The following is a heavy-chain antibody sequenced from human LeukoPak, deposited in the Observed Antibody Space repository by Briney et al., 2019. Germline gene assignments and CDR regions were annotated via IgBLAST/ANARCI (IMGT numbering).Heavy chain of an antibody. D-gene: IGHD3-22*01. J-gene: IGHJ4*02. CDR2: INPSGGST. CDR1: GYTFTSYY. CDR3: ARALRYYSDSSGYAFDY. V-gene: IGHV1-46*01. Sequence: ASVKVSCKASGYTFTSYYIDWVRQAPGQGLEWMGVINPSGGSTRYAQKFQGRVTMTGDPSTRTVYMELSSLTSDDTAVYYCARALRYYSDSSGYAFDYWGQGTLVTVSS.